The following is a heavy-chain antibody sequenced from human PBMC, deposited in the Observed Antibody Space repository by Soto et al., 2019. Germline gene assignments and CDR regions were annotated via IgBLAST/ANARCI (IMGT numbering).Heavy chain of an antibody. CDR3: AKDREVGSGWFDY. CDR1: GFTFSSYG. CDR2: ISYDGSNK. J-gene: IGHJ4*02. D-gene: IGHD6-19*01. Sequence: GGSLRLSCAASGFTFSSYGMHWVRQAPGKGLEWVAVISYDGSNKYYADSVKGRFTISRDNSKNTLYLQMNSLRAEDTAVYYCAKDREVGSGWFDYWGQGTLVTVSS. V-gene: IGHV3-30*18.